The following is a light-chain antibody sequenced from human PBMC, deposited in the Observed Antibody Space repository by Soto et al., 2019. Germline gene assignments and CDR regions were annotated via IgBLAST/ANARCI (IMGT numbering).Light chain of an antibody. J-gene: IGKJ2*01. CDR1: QTVRNNY. CDR3: QQYSSLPHT. Sequence: EIVLTQSPGTLSLSPGERATLSCRASQTVRNNYLAWYQQKPGQAPRLLIYDASSRATGIPDRFSGGGSGTDFTLTISRLEPEDFVVYYCQQYSSLPHTFGQGTKVDIK. V-gene: IGKV3-20*01. CDR2: DAS.